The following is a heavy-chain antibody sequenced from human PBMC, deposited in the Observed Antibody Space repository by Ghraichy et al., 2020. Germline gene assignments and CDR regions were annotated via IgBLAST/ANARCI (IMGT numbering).Heavy chain of an antibody. CDR3: ARVFCSGGSCYSESSSLDY. Sequence: SETLSLTCAVYGGSFSGYYWSWIRQPPGKGLEWIGEINHSGSTNYNPSLKSRVTISVDTSKNQFSLKLSSVTAADTAVYYCARVFCSGGSCYSESSSLDYWGQGTLVTVSS. D-gene: IGHD2-15*01. CDR2: INHSGST. CDR1: GGSFSGYY. V-gene: IGHV4-34*01. J-gene: IGHJ4*02.